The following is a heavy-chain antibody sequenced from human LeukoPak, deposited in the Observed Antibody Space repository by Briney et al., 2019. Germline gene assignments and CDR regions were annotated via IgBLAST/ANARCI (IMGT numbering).Heavy chain of an antibody. CDR2: ISGSGGST. CDR3: AYGSGSYLYYYYMDV. V-gene: IGHV3-23*01. CDR1: GFTFSSYG. D-gene: IGHD3-10*01. Sequence: PGGSLRLSCAASGFTFSSYGMSWVRQAPGKGLEWVSAISGSGGSTYYADSVKGRFTISRDNSKNTLYLRMNSLRAEDTAVYYCAYGSGSYLYYYYMDVWGKGTTVTISS. J-gene: IGHJ6*03.